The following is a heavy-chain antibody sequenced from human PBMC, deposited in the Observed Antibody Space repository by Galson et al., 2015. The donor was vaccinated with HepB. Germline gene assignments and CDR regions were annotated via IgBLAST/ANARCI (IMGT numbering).Heavy chain of an antibody. Sequence: SLRHSCAASGFTFSSYWMHWVRQAPGKGLVWVSRINSDGSSTSYADSVKGRFTISRDNAKNTLYLQMNSLRAEDTAVYYCARIPYSSSWGGFYFDLWGRGTLVTVSS. D-gene: IGHD6-13*01. CDR2: INSDGSST. V-gene: IGHV3-74*01. J-gene: IGHJ2*01. CDR1: GFTFSSYW. CDR3: ARIPYSSSWGGFYFDL.